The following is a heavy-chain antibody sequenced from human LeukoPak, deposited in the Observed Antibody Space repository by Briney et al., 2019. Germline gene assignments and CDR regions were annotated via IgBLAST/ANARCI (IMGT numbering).Heavy chain of an antibody. J-gene: IGHJ4*02. V-gene: IGHV3-74*01. D-gene: IGHD7-27*01. CDR2: VIHAGSYT. Sequence: GGSLRLSCAASGFTFRGYWMHWVRQAPGKGLEWVSRVIHAGSYTNNADSVKGRFTTSRDNANNTFYLQMSSLRAEDTAVYFCVRDGDDFNFDYWGQGSLVTVSS. CDR3: VRDGDDFNFDY. CDR1: GFTFRGYW.